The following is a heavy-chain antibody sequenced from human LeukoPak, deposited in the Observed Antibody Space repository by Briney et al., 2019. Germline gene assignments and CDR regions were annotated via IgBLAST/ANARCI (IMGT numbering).Heavy chain of an antibody. CDR3: TTSYSGNSWYDWFGP. V-gene: IGHV3-73*01. J-gene: IGHJ5*02. CDR1: GFTFSGSS. CDR2: IRTKANTYAT. Sequence: GGTLRLSCAASGFTFSGSSIHWVRQASGKGLEWVGLIRTKANTYATAYAASVTGRFTISRDDSKTTSYLQMNSLKTEDTALYFCTTSYSGNSWYDWFGPWGQGTLVTVSS. D-gene: IGHD6-13*01.